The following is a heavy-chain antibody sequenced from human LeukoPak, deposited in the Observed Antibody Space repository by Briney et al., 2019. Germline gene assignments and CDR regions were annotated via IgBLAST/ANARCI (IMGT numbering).Heavy chain of an antibody. D-gene: IGHD3-22*01. CDR1: GGSISSGGYY. Sequence: PSQTLSLTCTVSGGSISSGGYYWSWIRQPPGKGLEWIAYMYYSGSTYYNPSLKSRVTMSADTSKNQLSLKLSSVTAADTAVYYCARPYYYDSRIDPWGQGILVTVSS. CDR3: ARPYYYDSRIDP. CDR2: MYYSGST. J-gene: IGHJ5*02. V-gene: IGHV4-30-4*01.